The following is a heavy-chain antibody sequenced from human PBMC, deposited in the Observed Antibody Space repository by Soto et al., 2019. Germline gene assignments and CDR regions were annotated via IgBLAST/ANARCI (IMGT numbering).Heavy chain of an antibody. CDR3: ARDDITGTTSYYYYGMDV. CDR1: GYTFTCYY. J-gene: IGHJ6*02. D-gene: IGHD1-7*01. Sequence: GASGKVSCKASGYTFTCYYMHWVRQAPGQGLEWMGWINPNSGGTNYAQKFQGWVTMTRDTSISTAYMELSRLRSDDTAVYYCARDDITGTTSYYYYGMDVWGQGTTVTVSS. CDR2: INPNSGGT. V-gene: IGHV1-2*04.